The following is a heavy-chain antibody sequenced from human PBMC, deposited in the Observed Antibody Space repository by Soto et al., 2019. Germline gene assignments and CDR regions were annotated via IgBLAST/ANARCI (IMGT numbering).Heavy chain of an antibody. J-gene: IGHJ4*02. V-gene: IGHV4-34*01. CDR3: ARGAHRYCGGDCYSY. Sequence: QVQLQQWGAGLLKPSETLSLTCAVYGGSFSGYYWSWIRQPPGKGLEWIGEINHSGSTNYNPSLKSRVTISVDTSKNQFSLELSSVTAADTAVYYCARGAHRYCGGDCYSYWGQGTLVTVSS. D-gene: IGHD2-21*01. CDR1: GGSFSGYY. CDR2: INHSGST.